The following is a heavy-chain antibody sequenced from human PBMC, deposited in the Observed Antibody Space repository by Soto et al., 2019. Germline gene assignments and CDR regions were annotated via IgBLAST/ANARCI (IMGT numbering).Heavy chain of an antibody. J-gene: IGHJ2*01. CDR3: ARESRPGPDWYLDL. D-gene: IGHD3-10*01. Sequence: QVQLQESGPGLVKPSQTLSLTCIVSGGSISSGGYYWSWIRQHPGKGLEWIGYIYYTGSTYYNPSLKSRVTISVDTSKNQFPLKLSFVTAADTAVYYCARESRPGPDWYLDLWGRGTLVTVSS. CDR2: IYYTGST. CDR1: GGSISSGGYY. V-gene: IGHV4-31*03.